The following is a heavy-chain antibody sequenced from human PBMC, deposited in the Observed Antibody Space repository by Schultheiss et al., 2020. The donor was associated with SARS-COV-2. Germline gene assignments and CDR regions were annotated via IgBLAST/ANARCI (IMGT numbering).Heavy chain of an antibody. D-gene: IGHD3-16*02. CDR2: ISSGGSNT. V-gene: IGHV3-48*03. Sequence: GESLKISCAVSGFTFSNYEMNWIRQAPGKGLEWVSYISSGGSNTYYADSVKGRFTISRDNAKNSLYLHMNSLRAEDTAVYYCASRRLRLGELSLYGNDYWGQGTLVTVSS. CDR1: GFTFSNYE. J-gene: IGHJ4*02. CDR3: ASRRLRLGELSLYGNDY.